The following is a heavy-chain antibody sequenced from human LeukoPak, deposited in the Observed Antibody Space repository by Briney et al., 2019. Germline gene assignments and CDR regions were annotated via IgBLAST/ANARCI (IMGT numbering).Heavy chain of an antibody. CDR3: ATWYSESTQEHNL. D-gene: IGHD2-21*01. V-gene: IGHV3-7*01. Sequence: GGSLRFSCVASGFTFSGGWLNWIRQPPGGGLQWVANLNPDGTAKRYVDSVKGRFTTSRDNAKASFYLQMDSLRDEDTAVYYCATWYSESTQEHNLWGQGIRVTVSS. CDR2: LNPDGTAK. J-gene: IGHJ4*02. CDR1: GFTFSGGW.